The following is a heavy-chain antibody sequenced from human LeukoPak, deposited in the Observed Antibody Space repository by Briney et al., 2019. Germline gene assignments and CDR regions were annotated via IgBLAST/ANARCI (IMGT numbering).Heavy chain of an antibody. Sequence: GASVKVSCKASGGTFSSYAISWVRQAPGQGLEWMGGIIPIFGTANYAQKFQGRVTITADKSTSTAYMELSSLRSEDTAVYYCARAYGSGSYYKPSDYYYYMDVWGKGTTVTVSS. CDR2: IIPIFGTA. CDR1: GGTFSSYA. CDR3: ARAYGSGSYYKPSDYYYYMDV. J-gene: IGHJ6*03. V-gene: IGHV1-69*06. D-gene: IGHD3-10*01.